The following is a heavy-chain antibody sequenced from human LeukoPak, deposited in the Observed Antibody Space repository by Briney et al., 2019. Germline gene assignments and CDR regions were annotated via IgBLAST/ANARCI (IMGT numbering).Heavy chain of an antibody. CDR2: LKSKTDGGTT. J-gene: IGHJ4*02. CDR3: TTINCSSTSCYLELDY. CDR1: GFTFSNAW. V-gene: IGHV3-15*01. Sequence: GGSLRLSCAASGFTFSNAWMSWVRQAPGKRLEWVGRLKSKTDGGTTDYAAPVKGRFTTSRDDSKNTLYLQMNSLKTEDTAVYYCTTINCSSTSCYLELDYWGQGTLVTVSS. D-gene: IGHD2-2*01.